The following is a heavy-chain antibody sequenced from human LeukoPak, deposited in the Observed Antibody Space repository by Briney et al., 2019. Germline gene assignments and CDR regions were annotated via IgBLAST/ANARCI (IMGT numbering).Heavy chain of an antibody. J-gene: IGHJ4*02. CDR1: GFTFSSYW. D-gene: IGHD6-13*01. CDR3: ARGNIAAAGIHY. V-gene: IGHV3-74*01. Sequence: GGSLRPSCAASGFTFSSYWMHWVRQAPGKGLVWVSRINGDGSSTTYVDSVMGRFTISRDNAKNTLYLQMNSVRAEDTAVYYCARGNIAAAGIHYWGQGTLVIVSS. CDR2: INGDGSST.